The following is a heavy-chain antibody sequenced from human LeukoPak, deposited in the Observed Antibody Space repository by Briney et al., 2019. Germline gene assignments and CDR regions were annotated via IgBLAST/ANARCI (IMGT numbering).Heavy chain of an antibody. CDR2: ISSSSSYI. D-gene: IGHD2-2*01. Sequence: PGGSLRLSCAASGFTFSSYSMNWVRQAPGKGLEWVSSISSSSSYIYYADSVKGRFTISRDNAKNSLYLQMNSLRAEDTAVYYCAKSGPNVVVPAASFDYWGQGTLVTVSS. J-gene: IGHJ4*02. CDR1: GFTFSSYS. V-gene: IGHV3-21*04. CDR3: AKSGPNVVVPAASFDY.